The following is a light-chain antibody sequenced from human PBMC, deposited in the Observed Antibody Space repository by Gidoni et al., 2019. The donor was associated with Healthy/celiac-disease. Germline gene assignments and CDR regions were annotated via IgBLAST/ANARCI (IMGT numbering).Light chain of an antibody. Sequence: DIQMTQSPASLSASVGDRVTITCRANQSISSYLNWYQQKPGKAPKLLIYAASSLQSGVPSRFSGSGSGSDFTLTISSLQPEDFATYYCQQSYSTPLTFXGXTKVEIK. J-gene: IGKJ4*01. V-gene: IGKV1-39*01. CDR2: AAS. CDR3: QQSYSTPLT. CDR1: QSISSY.